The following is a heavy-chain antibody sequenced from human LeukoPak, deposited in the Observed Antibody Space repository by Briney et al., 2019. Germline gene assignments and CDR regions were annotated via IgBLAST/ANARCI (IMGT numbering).Heavy chain of an antibody. CDR2: IYYSGST. CDR3: VTSIALAGWGGFDV. Sequence: SETLSLTCTVSGGSISSSSYYWGWIRQPPGKGLEWIGYIYYSGSTNYNPSLKSRVTISVDTSKNQFSLKLNSVTVADTAFYYCVTSIALAGWGGFDVWGQGRMVTVSS. V-gene: IGHV4-61*05. J-gene: IGHJ3*01. D-gene: IGHD6-13*01. CDR1: GGSISSSSYY.